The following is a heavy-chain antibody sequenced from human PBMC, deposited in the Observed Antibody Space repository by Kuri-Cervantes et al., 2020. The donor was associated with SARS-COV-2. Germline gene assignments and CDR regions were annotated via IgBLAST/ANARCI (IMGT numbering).Heavy chain of an antibody. V-gene: IGHV3-30-3*01. CDR2: TSYDGSNK. J-gene: IGHJ4*02. CDR1: GFTFSSYA. D-gene: IGHD3-3*01. Sequence: GESLKISCAASGFTFSSYAMHWVRQAPGKGLEWVAVTSYDGSNKYYADSVKGRFTISRDNSKNTLYLQMNSLRAEDTAVYYCARDFGLTTGELEWYYWGQGTLVTVSS. CDR3: ARDFGLTTGELEWYY.